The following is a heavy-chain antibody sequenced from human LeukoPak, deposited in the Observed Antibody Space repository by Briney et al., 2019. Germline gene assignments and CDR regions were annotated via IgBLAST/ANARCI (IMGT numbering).Heavy chain of an antibody. CDR3: ARAGTSDNIFNDY. CDR1: GYTFTGYY. J-gene: IGHJ4*02. V-gene: IGHV1-2*02. D-gene: IGHD3-9*01. Sequence: ASVKVSCKASGYTFTGYYMHWVRQAPGQGLEWMGWINPNSGGTNYAQKFQGRVTMTRDTSISTAYMELRSLRSDDTAVYYCARAGTSDNIFNDYWGQGTLVTVSS. CDR2: INPNSGGT.